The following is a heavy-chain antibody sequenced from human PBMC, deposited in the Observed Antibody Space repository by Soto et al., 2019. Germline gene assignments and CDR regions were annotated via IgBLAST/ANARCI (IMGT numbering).Heavy chain of an antibody. CDR3: ARGNDILTGPDQP. CDR2: IIPIFGTA. V-gene: IGHV1-69*06. Sequence: GXSXKVSLTASGGTXTSYAISWVRQAPGQGLEWMGGIIPIFGTANYAQKFQGRVTITADKSTSTAYMELSSLRSEDTAVYYCARGNDILTGPDQPWGQGTLVT. J-gene: IGHJ5*02. D-gene: IGHD3-9*01. CDR1: GGTXTSYA.